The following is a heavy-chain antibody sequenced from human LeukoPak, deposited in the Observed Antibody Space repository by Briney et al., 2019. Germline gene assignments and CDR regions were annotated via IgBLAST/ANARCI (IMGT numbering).Heavy chain of an antibody. CDR3: TRPPISTTGPCWEDY. D-gene: IGHD1-1*01. CDR1: GFTFSDYY. CDR2: ISSSNRYT. V-gene: IGHV3-11*06. Sequence: PGGSLRLSCAASGFTFSDYYMSWIRQAPGKGLEWVSYISSSNRYTNYADSVKGRFSISRDNAKNSVYLQMNSLRDEDTAVYYCTRPPISTTGPCWEDYWGQGTLVTVSS. J-gene: IGHJ4*02.